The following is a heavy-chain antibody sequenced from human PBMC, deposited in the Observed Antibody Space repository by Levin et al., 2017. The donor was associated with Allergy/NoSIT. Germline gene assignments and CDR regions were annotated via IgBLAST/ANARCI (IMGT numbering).Heavy chain of an antibody. V-gene: IGHV3-30*18. CDR1: GFTFSSYG. D-gene: IGHD3-3*01. CDR3: AKDANDVLRFLEWLVYGYFDY. CDR2: ISYDGSNK. J-gene: IGHJ4*02. Sequence: PGGSLRLSCAASGFTFSSYGMHWVRQAPGKGLEWVAVISYDGSNKYYADSVKGRFTISRDNSKNTLYLQMNSLRAEDTAVYYCAKDANDVLRFLEWLVYGYFDYWGQGTLVTVSS.